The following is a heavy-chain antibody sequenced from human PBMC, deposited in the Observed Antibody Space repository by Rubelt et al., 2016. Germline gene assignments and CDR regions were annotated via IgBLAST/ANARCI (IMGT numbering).Heavy chain of an antibody. J-gene: IGHJ3*02. CDR2: ISYDGSNK. V-gene: IGHV3-30*18. CDR3: AKAHYYDSSGYPDAFDI. Sequence: QVQLVESGGGVVQPGRSLRLSCAASGFTFSSYGMHWVRQAPGKGLEWVAVISYDGSNKYYADSVKGRFTISGDKSKNTLYLQMNSLIAEDTAVYYCAKAHYYDSSGYPDAFDIWGQGTMVTVSS. D-gene: IGHD3-22*01. CDR1: GFTFSSYG.